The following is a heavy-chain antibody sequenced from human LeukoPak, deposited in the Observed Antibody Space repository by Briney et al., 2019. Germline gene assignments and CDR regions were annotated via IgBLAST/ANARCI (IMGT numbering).Heavy chain of an antibody. V-gene: IGHV3-21*01. CDR3: AREPTAAGLDY. J-gene: IGHJ4*02. D-gene: IGHD6-25*01. CDR2: IGSTSSDI. CDR1: GFTLSDYS. Sequence: PGGSLRLSCATSGFTLSDYSMNWVRQAPGKGLEWVSSIGSTSSDIFYADSVKGRFTMSRDNAKNSLYLQMTSLRADDTAVYYCAREPTAAGLDYWGQGTLVTVSS.